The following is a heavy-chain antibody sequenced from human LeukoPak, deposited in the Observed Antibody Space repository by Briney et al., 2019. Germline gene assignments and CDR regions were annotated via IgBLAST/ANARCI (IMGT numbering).Heavy chain of an antibody. D-gene: IGHD5-12*01. CDR2: INPNSGGT. J-gene: IGHJ4*02. Sequence: ASVKVSCKASGYTFTGYYMHWVRQASGQGLEWMGWINPNSGGTNYAQKFQGRVTMTRDTSISTAYMELSRLRSDDTAVYYCARVRSSGYDEVPLDYWGQGTLVTVSS. CDR1: GYTFTGYY. V-gene: IGHV1-2*02. CDR3: ARVRSSGYDEVPLDY.